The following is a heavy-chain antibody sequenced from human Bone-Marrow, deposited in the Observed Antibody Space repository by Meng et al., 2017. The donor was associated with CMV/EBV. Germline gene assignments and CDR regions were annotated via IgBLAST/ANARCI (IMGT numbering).Heavy chain of an antibody. CDR3: ARAWTMIVGVNYYYYGMDV. Sequence: SVKVSCKASGGTFSSYAISWVRQAPGQGLEWMGGIIPIFGTANYAQKFQGRVTITADKSTSTAYMELSSLRSEDTAVYYCARAWTMIVGVNYYYYGMDVWGQGTTVTVSS. V-gene: IGHV1-69*06. CDR1: GGTFSSYA. D-gene: IGHD3-22*01. CDR2: IIPIFGTA. J-gene: IGHJ6*02.